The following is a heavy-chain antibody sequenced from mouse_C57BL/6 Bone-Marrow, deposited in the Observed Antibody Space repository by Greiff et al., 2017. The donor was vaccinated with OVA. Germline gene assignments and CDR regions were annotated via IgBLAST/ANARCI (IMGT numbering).Heavy chain of an antibody. D-gene: IGHD1-1*01. CDR1: GFTFSDYG. Sequence: EVHLVESGGGLVKPGGSLKLSCAASGFTFSDYGMHWVRQAPEKGLEWVAYISSGSSTIYYADTVKGRFTISRDNAKNTLFLQMTRLRSEDTAMYYCARGYYYGSRGGYAMDYWGQGTSVTVSS. CDR2: ISSGSSTI. J-gene: IGHJ4*01. V-gene: IGHV5-17*01. CDR3: ARGYYYGSRGGYAMDY.